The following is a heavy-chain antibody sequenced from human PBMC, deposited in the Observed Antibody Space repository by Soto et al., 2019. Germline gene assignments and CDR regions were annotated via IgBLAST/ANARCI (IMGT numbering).Heavy chain of an antibody. J-gene: IGHJ4*02. CDR1: GFTVTRYR. Sequence: EVQLVESGGGLVKPGGSLRLSCAAAGFTVTRYRMNWVRQAPGKGLEWVSSISSTTNYIYYGDSMKGRFTISRDNAKNSLYLEMNSLRAEDTAVYYCAIESEDLTSNFDYWGQGTLVTVSS. CDR2: ISSTTNYI. V-gene: IGHV3-21*06. CDR3: AIESEDLTSNFDY.